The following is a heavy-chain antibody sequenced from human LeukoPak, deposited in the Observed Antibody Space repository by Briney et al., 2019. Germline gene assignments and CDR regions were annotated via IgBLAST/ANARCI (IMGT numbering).Heavy chain of an antibody. Sequence: PGGSLRLSCAASGFTFSSYAMHWVRQAPGKGLEWVAVISYDGSNKYYADSVKGRFTISRDNSKNTLYLQMNSLRAEDTAVYYCAKDKAGSWYATSYYFDYWGQGTLVTVSS. CDR3: AKDKAGSWYATSYYFDY. D-gene: IGHD6-13*01. CDR1: GFTFSSYA. V-gene: IGHV3-30-3*01. J-gene: IGHJ4*02. CDR2: ISYDGSNK.